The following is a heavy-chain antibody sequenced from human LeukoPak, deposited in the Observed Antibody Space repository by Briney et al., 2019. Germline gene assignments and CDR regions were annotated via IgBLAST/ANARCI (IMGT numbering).Heavy chain of an antibody. D-gene: IGHD3-22*01. J-gene: IGHJ4*02. CDR3: ARDPVGYYDSSGYSRLIPAYFDY. CDR2: TIPIFGTA. V-gene: IGHV1-69*06. CDR1: GGTFSSYA. Sequence: SVKVSCKASGGTFSSYAISWVRQAPGQGLEWMGGTIPIFGTANYAQKFQGRVTITADKSTSTAYMELSSLRSEDTAVYYCARDPVGYYDSSGYSRLIPAYFDYWGQGTLVTVSS.